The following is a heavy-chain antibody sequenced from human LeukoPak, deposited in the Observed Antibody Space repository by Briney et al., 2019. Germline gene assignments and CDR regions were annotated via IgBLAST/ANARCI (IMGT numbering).Heavy chain of an antibody. V-gene: IGHV1-69*04. CDR2: IIPILGIA. J-gene: IGHJ4*02. CDR3: ARTNSGSYLAFDY. CDR1: GGTFSSYA. Sequence: GASVKVSCKASGGTFSSYAISWVRQAPGQGLEWMGRIIPILGIANYAQKFQGRVTITADKSTSTAYMELSSLRSEDTAVYYRARTNSGSYLAFDYWGQGTLVTVSS. D-gene: IGHD1-26*01.